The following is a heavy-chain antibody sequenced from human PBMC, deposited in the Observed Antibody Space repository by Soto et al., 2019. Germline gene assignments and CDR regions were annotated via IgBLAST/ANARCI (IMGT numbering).Heavy chain of an antibody. CDR2: ISSSSSYT. Sequence: QVQLVESGGGLVKPGGSLRLSCAASGFTFSDYYMSWIRQAPGKGLEWVSYISSSSSYTNYADSVKGRFTISRDNAKNSLYLQMNSLRAEDTAVYYCARRVSSGDWYFDLWGRGNLVTVSS. CDR3: ARRVSSGDWYFDL. D-gene: IGHD6-6*01. J-gene: IGHJ2*01. V-gene: IGHV3-11*05. CDR1: GFTFSDYY.